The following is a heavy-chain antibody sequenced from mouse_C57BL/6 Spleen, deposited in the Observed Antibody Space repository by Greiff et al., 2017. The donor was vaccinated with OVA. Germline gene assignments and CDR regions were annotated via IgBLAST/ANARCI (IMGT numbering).Heavy chain of an antibody. CDR3: ARDDYYSNYRAMDY. CDR2: ISDGGSYT. D-gene: IGHD2-5*01. J-gene: IGHJ4*01. CDR1: GFTFSSYA. V-gene: IGHV5-4*01. Sequence: EVMLVESGGGLVKPGGSLKLSCAASGFTFSSYAMSWVRQTPEKRLEWVATISDGGSYTYYPDNVQGRFTISRDNAKNNLYLQMSHLKSEDTAMYYCARDDYYSNYRAMDYWGQGTSVTVSS.